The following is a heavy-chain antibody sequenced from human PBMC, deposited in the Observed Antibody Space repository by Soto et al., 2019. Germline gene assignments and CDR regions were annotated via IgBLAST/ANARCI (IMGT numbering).Heavy chain of an antibody. Sequence: EVKLLESGGGLVQPGGSLRLSCGVSGFTVTSNGVSWVRQAPGKGLEWVSAISPNGQGIWYADSVKGRFTISRDNSKHTGHMQMSSLRAEDTAVYYCAKPESFNGYYNAFDYWGRGTQVTVSS. D-gene: IGHD3-9*01. J-gene: IGHJ4*02. CDR3: AKPESFNGYYNAFDY. V-gene: IGHV3-23*01. CDR1: GFTVTSNG. CDR2: ISPNGQGI.